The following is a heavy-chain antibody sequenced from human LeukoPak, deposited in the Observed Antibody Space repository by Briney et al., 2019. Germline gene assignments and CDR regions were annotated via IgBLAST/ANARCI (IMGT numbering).Heavy chain of an antibody. CDR1: GFTFSGFA. V-gene: IGHV3-23*01. J-gene: IGHJ6*02. CDR2: ISGSGITI. Sequence: GGSLRLSCAASGFTFSGFAMSWVRQAPGKGLEWVSAISGSGITIYYPDSVKGRFTISRDNSKNTLYLQMNSLRAEDTAVYYCAREDTTAGYYYYGMDVWGQGTTVTVSS. CDR3: AREDTTAGYYYYGMDV. D-gene: IGHD4-11*01.